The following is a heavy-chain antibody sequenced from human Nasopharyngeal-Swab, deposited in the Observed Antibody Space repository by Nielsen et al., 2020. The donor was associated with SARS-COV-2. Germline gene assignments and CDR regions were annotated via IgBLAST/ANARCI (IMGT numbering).Heavy chain of an antibody. CDR1: GFTFSSYA. Sequence: GESLKISCAASGFTFSSYAMSWVRQAPGKGLEWVSAISGSGGSTYYADSVKGRSTISRDNSKNTLYLQMNSLRAEDTAVYYCAKCLLPDGYSYPKDWGQGTLVTVSS. D-gene: IGHD5-18*01. CDR2: ISGSGGST. CDR3: AKCLLPDGYSYPKD. J-gene: IGHJ4*02. V-gene: IGHV3-23*01.